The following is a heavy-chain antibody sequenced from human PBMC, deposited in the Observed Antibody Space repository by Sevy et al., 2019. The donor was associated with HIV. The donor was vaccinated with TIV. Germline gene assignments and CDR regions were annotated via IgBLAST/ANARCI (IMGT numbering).Heavy chain of an antibody. D-gene: IGHD6-6*01. J-gene: IGHJ4*02. CDR1: GGSISSYY. CDR3: AREGDSSSSYFDY. V-gene: IGHV4-59*01. Sequence: SETLSLTCTVSGGSISSYYWSWIRQPPGKGLEWIGYIYYSGSTYYNPSLKSRVTISVDTSKNQFSLKLSSVTAADTAVYYCAREGDSSSSYFDYWGQGTLVTVSS. CDR2: IYYSGST.